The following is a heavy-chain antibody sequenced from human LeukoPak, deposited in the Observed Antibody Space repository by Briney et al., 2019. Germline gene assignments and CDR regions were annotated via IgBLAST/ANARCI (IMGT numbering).Heavy chain of an antibody. Sequence: PGGSLRLSCAASGFTFSDCWMSWVRQAPGKGPEWVANIKYDGREKWYVDSVKGRFTISRDNAKNSLYLQMNSLRAEDTAVYYCAREPVRMRFMDVWGKGTTVTVSS. J-gene: IGHJ6*03. CDR3: AREPVRMRFMDV. CDR1: GFTFSDCW. CDR2: IKYDGREK. V-gene: IGHV3-7*01.